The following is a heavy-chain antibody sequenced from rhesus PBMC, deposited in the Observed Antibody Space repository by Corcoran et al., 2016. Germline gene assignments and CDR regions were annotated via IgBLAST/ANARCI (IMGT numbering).Heavy chain of an antibody. CDR1: GASISSYW. Sequence: QVQLQESGPGLVKPSETLSLTCAGSGASISSYWWPWLRRPPGQGLEWIGEIQVNRGRNNYHPSLKDRVTITKDAAKNQFPLKLGSVTAAGAAVYYCAREDVVVVSAGHNSLDVWGRGVLVTVSS. D-gene: IGHD2-39*02. J-gene: IGHJ5-2*02. V-gene: IGHV4-80*01. CDR2: IQVNRGRN. CDR3: AREDVVVVSAGHNSLDV.